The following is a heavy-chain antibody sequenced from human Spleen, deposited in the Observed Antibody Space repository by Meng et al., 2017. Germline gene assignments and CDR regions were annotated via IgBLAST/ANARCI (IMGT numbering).Heavy chain of an antibody. CDR1: GGSFSDYY. CDR3: ARGPTTMAHDFDY. CDR2: INHSGST. J-gene: IGHJ4*02. V-gene: IGHV4-34*01. Sequence: QLQHGDEGLLKPSETLSLTCFVSGGSFSDYYCSWIRQPPGKGLEWIGEINHSGSTNYNPSLESRATISVDTSQNNLSLKLSSVTAADSAVYYCARGPTTMAHDFDYWGQGTLVTVSS. D-gene: IGHD4-11*01.